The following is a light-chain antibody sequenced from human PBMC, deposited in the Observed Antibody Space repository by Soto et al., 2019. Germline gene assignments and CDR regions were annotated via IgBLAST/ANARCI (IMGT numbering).Light chain of an antibody. CDR3: QQYDNYSGT. CDR2: GAY. J-gene: IGKJ1*01. Sequence: EIVLTQSPGTLSLSPGERATLSCRASQSVINSYLAWYQQKPGQAPRLLLYGAYNRATGIPDRFSGSGSGTEFTLAISSLQPDDFATYYCQQYDNYSGTFGQGTKVDI. CDR1: QSVINSY. V-gene: IGKV3-20*01.